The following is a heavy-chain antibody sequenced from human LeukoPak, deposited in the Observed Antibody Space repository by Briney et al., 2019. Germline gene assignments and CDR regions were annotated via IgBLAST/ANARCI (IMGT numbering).Heavy chain of an antibody. CDR1: GFTFSSYG. CDR3: ARDGSDSGSFYYYYYMDV. D-gene: IGHD1-26*01. V-gene: IGHV3-30*02. CDR2: IRYDGSN. Sequence: SGGSLRLSCAASGFTFSSYGMHWVRQAPGKGLEWVAFIRYDGSNKADYVKGRFTISRDNSKNTLYLQMNSLRAEDTAVYYCARDGSDSGSFYYYYYMDVWGKGTTVTVSS. J-gene: IGHJ6*03.